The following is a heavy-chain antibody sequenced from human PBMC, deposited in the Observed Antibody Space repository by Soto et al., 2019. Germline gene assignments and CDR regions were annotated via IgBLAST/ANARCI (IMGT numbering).Heavy chain of an antibody. CDR2: IGTAGDP. D-gene: IGHD6-19*01. J-gene: IGHJ4*02. V-gene: IGHV3-13*05. CDR3: ARAVHSSGWYYIDF. Sequence: PGGTLRLSCAASGFTFSSYDMHWVLQATGKGLEWVSAIGTAGDPYYPGSVKGRFTISRVNAKNSLYLQMNSLRAGDTAVYYCARAVHSSGWYYIDFWGQGTMVTVSS. CDR1: GFTFSSYD.